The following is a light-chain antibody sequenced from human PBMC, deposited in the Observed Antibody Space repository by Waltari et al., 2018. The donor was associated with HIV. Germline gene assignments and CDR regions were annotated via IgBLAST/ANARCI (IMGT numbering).Light chain of an antibody. CDR3: QKDKSDPQGST. Sequence: DIQMTQSPSSLAASVGGRITITCRASQGIRNYLAWYQQKPGKVPKLLIYAASTLQSGVPSRFSGSGSGTDFTLTISSLQPEDVATYFCQKDKSDPQGSTFGPGTKVDI. CDR2: AAS. CDR1: QGIRNY. V-gene: IGKV1-27*01. J-gene: IGKJ3*01.